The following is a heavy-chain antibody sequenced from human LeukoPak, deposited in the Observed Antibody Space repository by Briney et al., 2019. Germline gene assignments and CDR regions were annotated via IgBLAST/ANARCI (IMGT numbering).Heavy chain of an antibody. V-gene: IGHV3-49*04. CDR1: GFSFGDYV. Sequence: GGSLRLSCTASGFSFGDYVMSWVRQAPGKGLEWVGFIRRKGYGGTTEYAASVKGRFTISRDDSKSIAYLHMNSLKTEDTAIYYCTSFTIFGPFDYWGQGTLVTVSS. CDR3: TSFTIFGPFDY. J-gene: IGHJ4*02. CDR2: IRRKGYGGTT. D-gene: IGHD3-3*01.